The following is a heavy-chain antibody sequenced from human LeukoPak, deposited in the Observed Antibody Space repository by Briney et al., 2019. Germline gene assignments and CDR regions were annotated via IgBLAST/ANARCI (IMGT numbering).Heavy chain of an antibody. J-gene: IGHJ5*02. CDR3: ARRGSSWQRTYNWFDP. D-gene: IGHD6-13*01. CDR2: MSYDGNNK. Sequence: GGSLRLSCTASGFTFNFHAMHWVRQAPGKGLEWVALMSYDGNNKYYADSVKGRFTISRDNSKNILYLRMNSLSAADTAVYYCARRGSSWQRTYNWFDPWGQGTLVTVSS. CDR1: GFTFNFHA. V-gene: IGHV3-30-3*01.